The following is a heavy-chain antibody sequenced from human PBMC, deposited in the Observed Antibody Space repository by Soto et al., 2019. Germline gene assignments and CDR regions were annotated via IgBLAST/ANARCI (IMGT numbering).Heavy chain of an antibody. V-gene: IGHV3-21*01. D-gene: IGHD6-6*01. CDR1: GFTFRTYY. J-gene: IGHJ4*02. Sequence: PGGTLRLSCAASGFTFRTYYMIWVRQAPGKGLEWVSSISAGSSNIYYAPSVKGRFTISRDNAKNLVYLQINSLRAEDTALYYFARPNPSSSRHFDNCDQGTRVTISS. CDR2: ISAGSSNI. CDR3: ARPNPSSSRHFDN.